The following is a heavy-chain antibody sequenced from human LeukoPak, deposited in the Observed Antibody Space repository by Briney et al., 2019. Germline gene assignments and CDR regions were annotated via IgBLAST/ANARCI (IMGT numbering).Heavy chain of an antibody. D-gene: IGHD6-19*01. CDR1: GFTFSSHA. J-gene: IGHJ4*02. Sequence: GGSLRLSCAASGFTFSSHAMSWVRQAPGKGLEWVSGISGSGGRTYYADSVKGRFTISRDNSKNTLYLQMISLNAEDTAVYYCAKSRGIAVAGTSDYWGQGTLVTVSS. V-gene: IGHV3-23*01. CDR2: ISGSGGRT. CDR3: AKSRGIAVAGTSDY.